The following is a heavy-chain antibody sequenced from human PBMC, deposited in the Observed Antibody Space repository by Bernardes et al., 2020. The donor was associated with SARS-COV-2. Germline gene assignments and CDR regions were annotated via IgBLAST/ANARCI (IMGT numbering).Heavy chain of an antibody. V-gene: IGHV3-23*01. CDR1: GFTFSSYA. J-gene: IGHJ6*02. CDR3: AKDSYDSSGYYYYYGMDV. CDR2: ISGSGGST. Sequence: GGSLILSCAASGFTFSSYAMSWVRQAPGKGLEWVSAISGSGGSTYYADSVKGRFTISRDNSKNTLYLQMNSLRAEDTAVYYCAKDSYDSSGYYYYYGMDVWGQGTTVTVSS. D-gene: IGHD3-22*01.